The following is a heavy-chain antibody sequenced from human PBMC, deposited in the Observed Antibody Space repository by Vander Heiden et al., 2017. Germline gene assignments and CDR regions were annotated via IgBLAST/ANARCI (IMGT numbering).Heavy chain of an antibody. CDR2: IYYSGGT. CDR1: GGSISSSNYY. Sequence: QLQLQESGPGLVKPSETLSLTCTVSGGSISSSNYYWGWIRQPPGKGLEWIGNIYYSGGTYYNPSLKSRVTISVDTSKNQFSLKLRSVTATDTAVYYCARLSHEYYYYYGMDVWGQGTTVIVSS. CDR3: ARLSHEYYYYYGMDV. V-gene: IGHV4-39*01. J-gene: IGHJ6*02.